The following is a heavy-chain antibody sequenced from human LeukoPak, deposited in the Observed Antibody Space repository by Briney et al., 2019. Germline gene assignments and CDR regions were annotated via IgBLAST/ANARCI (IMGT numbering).Heavy chain of an antibody. D-gene: IGHD3/OR15-3a*01. CDR1: GYTFTTYW. CDR3: ARHGLGIEY. CDR2: IYPSDSDT. J-gene: IGHJ4*02. Sequence: GDSLTISCKGSGYTFTTYWIGWVRQMPGKGLEWMGIIYPSDSDTRYSPSFQGQVTISVGKSISTAYLQWSSLRASDTAKYYCARHGLGIEYWGQGTLVTVSS. V-gene: IGHV5-51*01.